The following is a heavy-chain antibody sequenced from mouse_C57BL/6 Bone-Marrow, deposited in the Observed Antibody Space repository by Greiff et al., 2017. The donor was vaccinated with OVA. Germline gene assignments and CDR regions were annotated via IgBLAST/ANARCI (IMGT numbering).Heavy chain of an antibody. J-gene: IGHJ3*01. CDR1: GFTFSSYA. V-gene: IGHV5-4*01. CDR3: AREFITTPVATVGFAY. Sequence: EVMLVESGGGLVKPGGSLKLSCAASGFTFSSYAMSWVRQTPEKRLEWVATISDGGSYTYYPDNVKGRFTISRDNAKNNLYLQMSHLKSEDTAMYYCAREFITTPVATVGFAYWGQGTLVTVSA. D-gene: IGHD1-1*01. CDR2: ISDGGSYT.